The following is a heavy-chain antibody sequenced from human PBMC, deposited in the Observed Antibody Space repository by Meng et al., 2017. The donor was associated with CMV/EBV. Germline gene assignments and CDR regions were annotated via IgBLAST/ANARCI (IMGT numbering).Heavy chain of an antibody. CDR2: IDSGGST. Sequence: ETLSLTCAASGFTFSSYSMNWVRQAPGKGLEGVSVIDSGGSTCYADSVKGRFTISRDNSKNTLYLQMNSLRAEDTAVYYCARGIPPVRYYYDSSGYDYWGQGTLVTVSS. CDR3: ARGIPPVRYYYDSSGYDY. J-gene: IGHJ4*02. D-gene: IGHD3-22*01. CDR1: GFTFSSYS. V-gene: IGHV3-66*02.